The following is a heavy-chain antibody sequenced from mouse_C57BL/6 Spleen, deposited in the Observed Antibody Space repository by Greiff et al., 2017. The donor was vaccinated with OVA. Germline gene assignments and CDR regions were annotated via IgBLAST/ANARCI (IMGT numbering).Heavy chain of an antibody. D-gene: IGHD2-12*01. J-gene: IGHJ1*03. CDR3: ARQLLTGYFDV. Sequence: DVMLVESGGGLVKPGGSLKLSCAASGFTFSDYGMHWVRQAPEKGLEWVAYLSSGSSTISYADTVKGRFTISRDNAKNTLFLQMTSLRSEDTAMYYCARQLLTGYFDVWGTGTTVTVSS. CDR1: GFTFSDYG. V-gene: IGHV5-17*01. CDR2: LSSGSSTI.